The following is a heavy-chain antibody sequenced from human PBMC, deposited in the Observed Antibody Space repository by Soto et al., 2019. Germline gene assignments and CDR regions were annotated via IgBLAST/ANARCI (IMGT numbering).Heavy chain of an antibody. CDR3: ARGLVNHDAFDI. V-gene: IGHV3-13*01. D-gene: IGHD3-9*01. J-gene: IGHJ3*02. CDR2: IGTAGDT. Sequence: GGALRLSCVASGFTFSSYDMHWVRQATGKGLEWVSAIGTAGDTYYPGSVKGRFTISRENAKNSLYLQMNSLRAGDTAVYYCARGLVNHDAFDIWGQGTMVTVSS. CDR1: GFTFSSYD.